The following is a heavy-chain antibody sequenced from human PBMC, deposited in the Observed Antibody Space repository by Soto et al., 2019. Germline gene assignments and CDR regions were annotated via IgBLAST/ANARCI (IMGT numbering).Heavy chain of an antibody. CDR3: ARVGCNSTSSYYLFDF. V-gene: IGHV3-49*03. D-gene: IGHD2-2*01. Sequence: GGSLRLSCTTSGFTFGDHDMSWLRQAPGKGLEWLGFIRGKAYGGTTEYAASVKGRFAMSRDDSQGIAYLQMNSLKTEDTAVYYCARVGCNSTSSYYLFDFWGPGSLLTVYS. CDR1: GFTFGDHD. J-gene: IGHJ4*02. CDR2: IRGKAYGGTT.